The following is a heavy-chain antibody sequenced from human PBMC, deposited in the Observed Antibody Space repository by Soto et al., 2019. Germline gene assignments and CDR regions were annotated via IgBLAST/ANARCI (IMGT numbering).Heavy chain of an antibody. CDR2: IDYSGST. J-gene: IGHJ4*02. D-gene: IGHD3-10*01. CDR1: GGSLSTYN. Sequence: SETLSLTCTVSGGSLSTYNWGWIRQPPGKGLEWIGYIDYSGSTNYNPSLKSRVTISVDTSKSQFSLKLTSVTAADTAVYYCARVGGSGTYYNLFFDYWGQGTLVTVSS. V-gene: IGHV4-59*01. CDR3: ARVGGSGTYYNLFFDY.